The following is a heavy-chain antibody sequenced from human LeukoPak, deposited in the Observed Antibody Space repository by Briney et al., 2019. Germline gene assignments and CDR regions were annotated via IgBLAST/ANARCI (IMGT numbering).Heavy chain of an antibody. CDR1: GYSFTSYW. CDR3: ARQGTSSGSYFDY. V-gene: IGHV5-51*01. CDR2: ICPGDSDT. J-gene: IGHJ4*02. D-gene: IGHD3-10*01. Sequence: GESLKISCKGSGYSFTSYWIGWVRQMPGKGLEWMGIICPGDSDTRYSPSFQGQVTISADKSISTAYLQWSSLKASDTAMYYCARQGTSSGSYFDYWGQGTLVTVSS.